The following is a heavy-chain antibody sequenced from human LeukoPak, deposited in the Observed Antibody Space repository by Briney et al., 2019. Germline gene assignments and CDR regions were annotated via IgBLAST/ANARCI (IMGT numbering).Heavy chain of an antibody. D-gene: IGHD2-2*01. Sequence: GGSLRLSCAGSGFTFVDAWMNWVRQAPGKGLEWVGRIKSKTDGGTTDYAAPVKGRFTISRDDSKNTLYLQMNSLKTEDTAVYYCTTGYCSRTSCYYFDYWGQGTLVTVSS. CDR3: TTGYCSRTSCYYFDY. J-gene: IGHJ4*02. V-gene: IGHV3-15*01. CDR1: GFTFVDAW. CDR2: IKSKTDGGTT.